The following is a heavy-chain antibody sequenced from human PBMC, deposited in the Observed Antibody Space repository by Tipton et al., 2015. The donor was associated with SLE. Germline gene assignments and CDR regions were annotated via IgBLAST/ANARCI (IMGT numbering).Heavy chain of an antibody. CDR1: GYTFTSYG. D-gene: IGHD2-15*01. CDR3: ARVTYHGVGYCSGGSCPEYYGMDV. CDR2: ISAYNGNT. J-gene: IGHJ6*02. Sequence: QLVQSGAEVKKPGASVKVSCKASGYTFTSYGISWVRQAPGQGLEWMGWISAYNGNTNYAQKLQGRVTMTTDTSTSPAYMELRSLRSDDTAVYYCARVTYHGVGYCSGGSCPEYYGMDVWGQGTTATVSS. V-gene: IGHV1-18*01.